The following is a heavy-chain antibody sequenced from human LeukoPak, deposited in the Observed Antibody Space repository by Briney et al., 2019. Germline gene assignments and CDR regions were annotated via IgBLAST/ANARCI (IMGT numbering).Heavy chain of an antibody. V-gene: IGHV3-9*01. CDR2: ISWNSGSI. Sequence: GGSLRLSCAASGFTFSSYWMSWVRQAPGKGLEWVSGISWNSGSIGYADSVKGRFTISRDNAKNSLYLQMNSLRAEDTALYYCAKDLTGSLFDIFDYWGQGTLVTVSS. J-gene: IGHJ4*02. CDR1: GFTFSSYW. CDR3: AKDLTGSLFDIFDY. D-gene: IGHD3-9*01.